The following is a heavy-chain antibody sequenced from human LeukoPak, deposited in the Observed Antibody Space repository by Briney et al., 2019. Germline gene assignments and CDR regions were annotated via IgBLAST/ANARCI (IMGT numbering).Heavy chain of an antibody. CDR2: VSGDGSIT. J-gene: IGHJ4*02. CDR3: ARQNYGNPDC. V-gene: IGHV3-74*01. D-gene: IGHD3-16*01. Sequence: GGSLRLSCAASGFTFSTYWVHWVRQAPGKGLVWVSRVSGDGSITYYADSVKGRFTMSRDNAKNTLYLQINSLRVEDTAVYYCARQNYGNPDCWGQGTLVTVSS. CDR1: GFTFSTYW.